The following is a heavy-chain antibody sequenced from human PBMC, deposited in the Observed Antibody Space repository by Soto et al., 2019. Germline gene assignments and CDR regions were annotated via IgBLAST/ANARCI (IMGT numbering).Heavy chain of an antibody. CDR3: ARDCPTGITDILTGYSYYYYMDV. Sequence: PSETLSLTCTVSGGSISSGGYYWSWIRQHPGKGLEWIGYIYYSGSTYYNPSLKSRVTISVDTSKNQFSLKLSSVTAADTAVYYCARDCPTGITDILTGYSYYYYMDVWGKGTTVTVSS. CDR2: IYYSGST. D-gene: IGHD3-9*01. J-gene: IGHJ6*03. CDR1: GGSISSGGYY. V-gene: IGHV4-31*03.